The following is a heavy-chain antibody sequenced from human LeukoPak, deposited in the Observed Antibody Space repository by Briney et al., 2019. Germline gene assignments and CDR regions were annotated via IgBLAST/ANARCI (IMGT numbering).Heavy chain of an antibody. CDR2: ISASGAST. Sequence: PGVSLRLSCAASGFTFSSFAMSWVRQAPGKGLEWVSAISASGASTYYADSVKGRFTISRDNSKNTLYLQLNSLRAEDTAVYFCAKDGPYSNGYPFDYWGQGTLATASS. CDR1: GFTFSSFA. V-gene: IGHV3-23*01. D-gene: IGHD3-22*01. J-gene: IGHJ4*02. CDR3: AKDGPYSNGYPFDY.